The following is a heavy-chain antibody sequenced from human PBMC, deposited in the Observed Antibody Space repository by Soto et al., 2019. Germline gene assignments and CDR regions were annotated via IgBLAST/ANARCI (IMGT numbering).Heavy chain of an antibody. V-gene: IGHV4-31*03. J-gene: IGHJ4*02. CDR1: GGSISSGGYY. CDR2: IYYSGST. D-gene: IGHD2-15*01. Sequence: SETLSLTCTVSGGSISSGGYYWSWIRQHPGKGLEWIGYIYYSGSTYYNPSLKSRVTISVDTSKNQFSLKLSSVTAADTAVYYCARDWSGGSRGVFDYWGQGTLVTVSS. CDR3: ARDWSGGSRGVFDY.